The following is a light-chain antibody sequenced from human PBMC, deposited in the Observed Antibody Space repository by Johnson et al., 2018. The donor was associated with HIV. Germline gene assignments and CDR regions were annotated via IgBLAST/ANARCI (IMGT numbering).Light chain of an antibody. Sequence: QSVLTQPPSVSAAPGQKVTVSCSGSSSNIGNNYVSWYQQLPGTAPKLLIYENNKRPSGIPDRFSGSKSGTSATLGITGLQTGDEADYYCGTWDSSLIAPGYVFGTGTKVTVL. CDR1: SSNIGNNY. J-gene: IGLJ1*01. CDR3: GTWDSSLIAPGYV. CDR2: ENN. V-gene: IGLV1-51*02.